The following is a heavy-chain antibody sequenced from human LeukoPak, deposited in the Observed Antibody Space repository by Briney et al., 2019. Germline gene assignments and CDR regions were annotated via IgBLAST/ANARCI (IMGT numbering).Heavy chain of an antibody. CDR3: VREARKGFDP. J-gene: IGHJ5*02. CDR1: GFTFDDYA. D-gene: IGHD1-14*01. V-gene: IGHV3-74*01. CDR2: INTDGSAT. Sequence: GGSLRLSCTASGFTFDDYAMHWVRQAPGKGLVWVSRINTDGSATTYADSVKGRFTISRDNANNTLYLQMNSLRAEHTAVYYCVREARKGFDPWGQGTLVTVSS.